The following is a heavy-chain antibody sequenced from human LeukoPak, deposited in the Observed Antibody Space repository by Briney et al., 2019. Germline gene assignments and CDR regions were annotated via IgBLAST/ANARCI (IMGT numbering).Heavy chain of an antibody. J-gene: IGHJ4*02. CDR1: GGSFSGYY. CDR2: INHSGST. V-gene: IGHV4-34*01. CDR3: ARGTLYGCFDY. D-gene: IGHD4-17*01. Sequence: TSETLSLTCAVYGGSFSGYYWSWIRQPPGKGLEWIGEINHSGSTNYNPSLKSRVTISVDTSKNQFSLKLSSVTAADTAVYYCARGTLYGCFDYWGQGTLVTVSS.